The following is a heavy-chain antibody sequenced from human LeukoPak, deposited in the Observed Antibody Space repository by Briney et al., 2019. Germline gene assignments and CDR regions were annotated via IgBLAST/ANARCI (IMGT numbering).Heavy chain of an antibody. D-gene: IGHD6-19*01. Sequence: SQTLSLTCTVSGGSISSSSYYWGWIRQPPGKGLEWIGSIYYSGSTYYNPSLKSRVTISVDTSKNQFSLKLSSVTAADTAVYYCARPARGRSGIAVAGRSRASYYFDYWGQGTLVTVSS. V-gene: IGHV4-39*07. CDR2: IYYSGST. CDR3: ARPARGRSGIAVAGRSRASYYFDY. J-gene: IGHJ4*02. CDR1: GGSISSSSYY.